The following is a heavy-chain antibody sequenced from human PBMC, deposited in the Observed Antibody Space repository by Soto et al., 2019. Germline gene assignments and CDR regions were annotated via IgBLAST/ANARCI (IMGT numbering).Heavy chain of an antibody. Sequence: QVQLQESGPGLVKPSETLSLTCTVSGGSISSYYWSWIRQPPGKGLEWIGYIYYSGSTNYNPSLKGRVTISVDTSKNQFSLKLSSVTAADTAVYYCARGDTAMVMGGFDYWGQGTLVTVSS. J-gene: IGHJ4*02. V-gene: IGHV4-59*01. CDR2: IYYSGST. CDR3: ARGDTAMVMGGFDY. D-gene: IGHD5-18*01. CDR1: GGSISSYY.